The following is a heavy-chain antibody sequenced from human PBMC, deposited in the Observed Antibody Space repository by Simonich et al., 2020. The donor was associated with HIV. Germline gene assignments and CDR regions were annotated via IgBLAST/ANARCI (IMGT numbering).Heavy chain of an antibody. CDR2: IYSGGRT. CDR1: GFIVSSNY. V-gene: IGHV3-53*04. Sequence: EVQLVESGGGLVQPGGSLRLSCAASGFIVSSNYMSWVRQAPGRWLELVSVIYSGGRTYDADSVEGRFTISRHNSNNTLYLQMNSLRAEDTAVYYCARARFHWELPAYWGQGTLVTVAS. D-gene: IGHD1-26*01. J-gene: IGHJ4*02. CDR3: ARARFHWELPAY.